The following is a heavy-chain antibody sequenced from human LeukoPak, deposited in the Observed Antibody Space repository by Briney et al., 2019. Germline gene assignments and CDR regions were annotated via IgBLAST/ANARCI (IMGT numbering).Heavy chain of an antibody. CDR1: GGSFSGYY. Sequence: SETLSLTCAVYGGSFSGYYWSWIRQPPGKGLEWIGEINHSGSTNYNPSLKSRVTISVDTSKSQFSLKLSSVTAADTAVYYCASSDYGGNGEFGYWGQGTLVTVSS. CDR2: INHSGST. V-gene: IGHV4-34*01. D-gene: IGHD4-23*01. CDR3: ASSDYGGNGEFGY. J-gene: IGHJ4*02.